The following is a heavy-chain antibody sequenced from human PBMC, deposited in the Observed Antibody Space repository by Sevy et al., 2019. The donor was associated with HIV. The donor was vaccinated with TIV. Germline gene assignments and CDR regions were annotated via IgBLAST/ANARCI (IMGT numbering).Heavy chain of an antibody. CDR3: AKEGSLGYCSSTSCYTGLYGMDV. V-gene: IGHV3-23*01. D-gene: IGHD2-2*02. CDR2: ISGSSGST. CDR1: GFTFSSYA. J-gene: IGHJ6*02. Sequence: GGSLRLSCAASGFTFSSYAMSRVRQAPWKGLEWVSAISGSSGSTYYADTVKGRFTISSDNSKNTLYLQMNSLRAEDTGVYYCAKEGSLGYCSSTSCYTGLYGMDVWGQGTTVTVSS.